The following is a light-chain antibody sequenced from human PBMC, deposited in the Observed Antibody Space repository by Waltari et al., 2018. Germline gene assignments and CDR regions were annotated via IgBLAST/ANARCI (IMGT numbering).Light chain of an antibody. CDR2: AAS. CDR3: QTHERLPAT. CDR1: QSISKY. J-gene: IGKJ1*01. V-gene: IGKV3-20*01. Sequence: EVVLTQSPGTLSLSPGERATLSCRASQSISKYLVWYQQRPGQATRLLIYAASTRATGVPDRFSGSGSGTDCSLTISRLEPEDFAVYYCQTHERLPATFGQGTRVEIK.